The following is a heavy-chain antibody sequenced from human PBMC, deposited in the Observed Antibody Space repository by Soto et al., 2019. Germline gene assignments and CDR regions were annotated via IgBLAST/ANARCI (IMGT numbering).Heavy chain of an antibody. CDR3: AKDRMGAGVRGYFDY. Sequence: QVQLVESGGGVVQPGKSRGLSWAGSGFTFSSYGMDWVPQAPGKGLEWVAVISYDGSNKYYADSVKGRLTISRDNSKNTLYLQMSSLRADDTAVYYCAKDRMGAGVRGYFDYWGQGTLVTVSS. D-gene: IGHD3-10*01. CDR1: GFTFSSYG. CDR2: ISYDGSNK. J-gene: IGHJ4*02. V-gene: IGHV3-30*18.